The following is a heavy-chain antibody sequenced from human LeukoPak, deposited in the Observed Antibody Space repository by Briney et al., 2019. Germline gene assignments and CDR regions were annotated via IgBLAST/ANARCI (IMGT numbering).Heavy chain of an antibody. CDR1: GFTFSSYA. CDR2: ISYDGSNK. CDR3: ARWEAYSYDAFDI. D-gene: IGHD1-26*01. J-gene: IGHJ3*02. V-gene: IGHV3-30-3*01. Sequence: PGRSLRLSCAASGFTFSSYAMHWVRQAPGKGLEWVAVISYDGSNKYYADSVKGRFTISRDNSKNTLYLQMNSLRAEDTAVYYCARWEAYSYDAFDIWGQGTMVTVSS.